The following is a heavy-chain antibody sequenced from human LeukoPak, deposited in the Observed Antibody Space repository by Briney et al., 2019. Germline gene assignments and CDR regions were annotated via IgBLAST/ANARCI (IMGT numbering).Heavy chain of an antibody. Sequence: ASVKVSGKASGYSFTSFGFTWVGRAPGQGLEWMGWVSAYDGSTNYAQKIRGRVTMTTDASKNTVYMELRSLRFDDTAVYYCARGGRDGMDVWGQGTTVTVSS. V-gene: IGHV1-18*01. J-gene: IGHJ6*02. CDR3: ARGGRDGMDV. D-gene: IGHD3-10*01. CDR2: VSAYDGST. CDR1: GYSFTSFG.